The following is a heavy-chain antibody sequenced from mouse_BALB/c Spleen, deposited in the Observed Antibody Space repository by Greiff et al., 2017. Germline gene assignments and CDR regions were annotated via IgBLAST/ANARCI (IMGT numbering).Heavy chain of an antibody. CDR3: ARSGIRSRAMDY. J-gene: IGHJ4*01. D-gene: IGHD1-1*01. CDR1: GFNIKDTY. V-gene: IGHV14-3*02. CDR2: IDPANGNT. Sequence: VQLQQSGAELVKPGASVKLSCTASGFNIKDTYMHWVKQRPEQVLEWIGRIDPANGNTKYDPKFQGKATITADTSSNTAYLQLSSLTSEDTAVYYCARSGIRSRAMDYWGQGTSVTVSS.